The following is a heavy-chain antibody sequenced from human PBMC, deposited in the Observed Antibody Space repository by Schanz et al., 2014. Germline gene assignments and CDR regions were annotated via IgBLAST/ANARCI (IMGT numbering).Heavy chain of an antibody. CDR2: ISTSGTYM. CDR1: GFAFSSFA. Sequence: EVQLMESGGGLVKPGGSLRLSCEASGFAFSSFAMTWVRQAPGRGLEWVSSISTSGTYMYIADSLKGRLTISRDDAKKSMYLQMNNLRAEDTAVYYCVRVSFADPRLYRGMDRDIDYWGQGTLVTVSS. J-gene: IGHJ4*02. V-gene: IGHV3-21*01. CDR3: VRVSFADPRLYRGMDRDIDY. D-gene: IGHD5-18*01.